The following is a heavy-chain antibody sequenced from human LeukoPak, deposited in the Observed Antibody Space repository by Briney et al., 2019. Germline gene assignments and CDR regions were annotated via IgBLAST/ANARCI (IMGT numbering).Heavy chain of an antibody. CDR1: GFTFSSYW. V-gene: IGHV3-7*01. J-gene: IGHJ6*03. D-gene: IGHD3-10*02. CDR2: IKQDGSEK. CDR3: ARVCSGNVYYYYYYMDV. Sequence: GGSLRLSCAASGFTFSSYWMSWVRQAPGKGLEWVANIKQDGSEKYYVDSVKRRFTISRDNAKNSLHLQMNSLRAEGTAVYYCARVCSGNVYYYYYYMDVWGKGTTVTVSS.